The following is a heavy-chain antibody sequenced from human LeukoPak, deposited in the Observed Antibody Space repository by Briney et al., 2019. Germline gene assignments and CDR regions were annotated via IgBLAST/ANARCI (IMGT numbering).Heavy chain of an antibody. J-gene: IGHJ4*02. D-gene: IGHD6-13*01. CDR2: ISSSSTYI. CDR3: ARVWSPPYTSSWPYYFDY. V-gene: IGHV3-21*01. CDR1: GFTFSSYS. Sequence: GGSLRLSCAASGFTFSSYSMNGVRQAPGKGLEWGSSISSSSTYIYYADSLKGRFTISRDNAKNSLFLQMNSLRAEDTAIYYCARVWSPPYTSSWPYYFDYWGQGALVTVSS.